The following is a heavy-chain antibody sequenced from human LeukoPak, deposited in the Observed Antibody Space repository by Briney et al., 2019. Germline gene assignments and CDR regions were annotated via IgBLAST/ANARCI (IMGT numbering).Heavy chain of an antibody. CDR3: ATYQGGAYYYYYMDV. V-gene: IGHV1-69*05. CDR2: IIPIFGTA. J-gene: IGHJ6*03. CDR1: GGTFISYA. Sequence: SVTVSCKASGGTFISYAISWVRQAPGQGLEWMGGIIPIFGTANYAQKFQGRVTITTDESTSTAYMELSSLRSEDTAVYYCATYQGGAYYYYYMDVWGKGTTVTVSS. D-gene: IGHD1-26*01.